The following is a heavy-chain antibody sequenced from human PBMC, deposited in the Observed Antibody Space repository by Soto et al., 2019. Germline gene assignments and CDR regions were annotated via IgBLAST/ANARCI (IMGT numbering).Heavy chain of an antibody. V-gene: IGHV3-11*01. Sequence: QVHLVESGGGLVKPGGSLRLSCAASGFTFSDYYMSWIRQAPGKGLEWVSYMSGSGSTIYYADSVTGRFTISRDNAMNSLYLQMNSLRAEDTAVYYCARDDSSGPSPYYFDYWGQGTLVTVSS. CDR1: GFTFSDYY. CDR3: ARDDSSGPSPYYFDY. CDR2: MSGSGSTI. D-gene: IGHD3-22*01. J-gene: IGHJ4*02.